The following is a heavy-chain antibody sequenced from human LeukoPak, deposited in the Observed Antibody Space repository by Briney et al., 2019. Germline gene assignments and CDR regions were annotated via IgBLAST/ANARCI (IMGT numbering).Heavy chain of an antibody. V-gene: IGHV1-2*02. CDR2: INPNSGGT. Sequence: ASVKVSCRASGYTFTGYYMHGVGQAPGQGGEGMGGINPNSGGTNYAKKFQGRVTMTRDKSISTPYMELSRLRSDDTAVYYCARDSRQRGYSGYDLDYWGQGTLVTVSS. CDR1: GYTFTGYY. D-gene: IGHD5-12*01. CDR3: ARDSRQRGYSGYDLDY. J-gene: IGHJ4*02.